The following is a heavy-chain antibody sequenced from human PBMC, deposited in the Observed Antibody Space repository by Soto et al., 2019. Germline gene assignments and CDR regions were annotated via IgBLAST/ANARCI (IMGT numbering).Heavy chain of an antibody. J-gene: IGHJ4*02. CDR1: GFTFSSYG. D-gene: IGHD5-18*01. V-gene: IGHV3-30*18. CDR2: ISYDGSNK. Sequence: QVQLVESGGGVVQPGRSLRLSCAASGFTFSSYGMHWVRQAPGKGLEWVAVISYDGSNKYYADSVKGRFTISRDNSKNTLYLQMNNLRAEDTAVYYCAKDVDTAMVTHFDYWGQGTLVTVSS. CDR3: AKDVDTAMVTHFDY.